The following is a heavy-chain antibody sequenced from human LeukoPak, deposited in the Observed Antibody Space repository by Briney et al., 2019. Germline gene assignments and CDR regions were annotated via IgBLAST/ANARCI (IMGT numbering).Heavy chain of an antibody. CDR1: GFTFSSYS. J-gene: IGHJ4*02. D-gene: IGHD2-2*01. CDR3: ARRYCSSTSCSPFDY. CDR2: ISSSSSYI. V-gene: IGHV3-21*01. Sequence: GGSLRLXCAASGFTFSSYSMNWVRQAPGKGLECVSSISSSSSYIYYADSVKGRFTISRDNAKNSLYLQMNSLRAEDTAVYYCARRYCSSTSCSPFDYWGQGTLVTVSS.